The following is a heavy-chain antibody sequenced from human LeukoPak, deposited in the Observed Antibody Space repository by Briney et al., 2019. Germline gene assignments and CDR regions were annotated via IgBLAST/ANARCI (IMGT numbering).Heavy chain of an antibody. J-gene: IGHJ4*02. CDR1: GFTVSSNY. D-gene: IGHD3-22*01. CDR3: ARDPSWSYDSSGYYSDY. V-gene: IGHV3-66*01. CDR2: IYSGGST. Sequence: GGSLRLSCAASGFTVSSNYMSWVRQAPGKGLEWVSVIYSGGSTYYADSVKGRFTISRDNSKNTLYLQMNSLRAEDTAVYYCARDPSWSYDSSGYYSDYWGQGTLVTVSS.